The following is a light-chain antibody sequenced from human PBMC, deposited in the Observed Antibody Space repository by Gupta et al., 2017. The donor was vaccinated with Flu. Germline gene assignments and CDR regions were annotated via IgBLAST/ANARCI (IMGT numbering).Light chain of an antibody. CDR3: QQDNSSPWT. CDR1: QSISSW. CDR2: EAS. Sequence: DIQMTQSPPTLSASVGDRVTITCRASQSISSWLAWYQQKPGKAPKLLIYEASSLESVVPSRFSGSGSGTEFTLTISSLQPDDFATYYCQQDNSSPWTFGQGTKVEIK. V-gene: IGKV1-5*03. J-gene: IGKJ1*01.